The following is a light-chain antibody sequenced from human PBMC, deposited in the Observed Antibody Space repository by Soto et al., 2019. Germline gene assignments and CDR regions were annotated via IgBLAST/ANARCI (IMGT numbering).Light chain of an antibody. CDR3: QQRDDWPLLT. CDR2: DAS. V-gene: IGKV3-11*01. J-gene: IGKJ4*01. Sequence: EIVLTQSPATLSLSPGERATLSCRASQSVRYYLTWYQHKPGQAPRLLIYDASKRATGVPARFSGAGSGTDFTLTISSREPEDFAVYYCQQRDDWPLLTFGGGTKVEVK. CDR1: QSVRYY.